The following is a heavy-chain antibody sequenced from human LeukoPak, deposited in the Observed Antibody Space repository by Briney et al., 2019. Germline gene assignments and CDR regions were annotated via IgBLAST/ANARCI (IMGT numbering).Heavy chain of an antibody. CDR1: GFTFSSYS. CDR3: ARDPLKRAFDI. CDR2: ISSTSSYI. Sequence: PGGSLSLSCAASGFTFSSYSMNWVRQAPGKGLEWVSSISSTSSYIYYADSLKGRFTISRDNAKNSLYLQMNSLRAEDTAVYYCARDPLKRAFDIWGQGTMVTVSS. V-gene: IGHV3-21*01. J-gene: IGHJ3*02.